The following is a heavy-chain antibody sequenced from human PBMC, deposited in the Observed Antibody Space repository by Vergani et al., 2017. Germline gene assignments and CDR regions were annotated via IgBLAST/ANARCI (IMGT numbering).Heavy chain of an antibody. Sequence: EVQLVESGGGLIHPGGSLRLSCEGSGFSFSGYWMHWVRQSPEKGLVWVSRIKSDGSITNYADSVKGRFTISRDNAKNTLYLEMNSLRGDDTAIYFCARGYGSHRFLDYWGQGTLVTVSS. CDR1: GFSFSGYW. D-gene: IGHD1-26*01. J-gene: IGHJ4*02. CDR2: IKSDGSIT. CDR3: ARGYGSHRFLDY. V-gene: IGHV3-74*01.